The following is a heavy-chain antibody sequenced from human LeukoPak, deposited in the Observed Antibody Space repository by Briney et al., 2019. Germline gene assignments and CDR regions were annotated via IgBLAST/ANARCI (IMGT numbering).Heavy chain of an antibody. CDR3: ARAPKKSYGSFDY. V-gene: IGHV3-30*04. J-gene: IGHJ4*02. CDR2: ISYDGSNK. CDR1: GFTFSSYS. Sequence: GRSLRLSCAASGFTFSSYSMHWVRHAPGKGLEWVAVISYDGSNKYYADSVKGRFTISRDNSKNTLYLQMNSLRAEDTAVYYCARAPKKSYGSFDYWGQGTLVTVSS. D-gene: IGHD5-18*01.